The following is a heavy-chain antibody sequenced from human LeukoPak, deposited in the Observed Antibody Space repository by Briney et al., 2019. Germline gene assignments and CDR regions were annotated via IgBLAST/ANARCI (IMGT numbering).Heavy chain of an antibody. J-gene: IGHJ4*02. CDR1: GFTFSSYA. V-gene: IGHV3-48*04. CDR2: ISSSSSTI. CDR3: ARRGQLGSTSSYYFDY. D-gene: IGHD7-27*01. Sequence: GGSLRLSCAASGFTFSSYAMHWVRQAPGKGLEWVSYISSSSSTIYYADSVKGRFTISRDNAKNSLYLQMNSLRAEDTAVYYCARRGQLGSTSSYYFDYWGQGTLVTVSS.